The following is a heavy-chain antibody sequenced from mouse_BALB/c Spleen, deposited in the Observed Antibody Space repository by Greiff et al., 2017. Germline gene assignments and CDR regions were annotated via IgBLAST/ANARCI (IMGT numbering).Heavy chain of an antibody. Sequence: VLLQQPGAELVMPGASVKMSCKASGYTFTDYWMHWVKQRPGQGLEWIGAIDTSDSYTSYNQKFKGKATLTVDESSSTAYMQLSSLTSEDSAVYYCARSLITTVVDYWGQGTLVTVSA. V-gene: IGHV1-69*01. CDR1: GYTFTDYW. CDR3: ARSLITTVVDY. D-gene: IGHD1-1*01. CDR2: IDTSDSYT. J-gene: IGHJ3*01.